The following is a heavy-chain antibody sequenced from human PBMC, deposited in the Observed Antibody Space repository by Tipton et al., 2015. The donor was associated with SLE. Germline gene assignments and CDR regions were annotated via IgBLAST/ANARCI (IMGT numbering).Heavy chain of an antibody. Sequence: GLVKPSETLSLTCAVSGYSISSGYYWGWIRQPPGKGLEWIGIVSHTESTYYNPSLKSRVTISIDTSRNQFSLRLNCVTAADTAVYYCARLEDPFGIFGVPKGWFDPWGQGTLVTVSS. D-gene: IGHD3-3*01. J-gene: IGHJ5*02. CDR2: VSHTEST. V-gene: IGHV4-38-2*01. CDR3: ARLEDPFGIFGVPKGWFDP. CDR1: GYSISSGYY.